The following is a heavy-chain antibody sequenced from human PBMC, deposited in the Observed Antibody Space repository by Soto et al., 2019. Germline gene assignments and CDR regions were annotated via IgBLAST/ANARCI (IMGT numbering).Heavy chain of an antibody. D-gene: IGHD2-21*01. CDR3: AGGDGYRISDY. CDR1: GGSINNFY. Sequence: ETLSLTCTVSGGSINNFYGNWIRQPPGKGLEWIGHIRHTGTTNYNPSLKSRVTISMDSSKNQFSLRLSFVTAADTAVYYCAGGDGYRISDYWGQGTLVTVSS. V-gene: IGHV4-59*01. J-gene: IGHJ4*02. CDR2: IRHTGTT.